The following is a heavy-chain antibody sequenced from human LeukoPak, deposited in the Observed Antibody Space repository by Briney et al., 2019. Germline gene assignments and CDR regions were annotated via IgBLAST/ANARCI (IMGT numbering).Heavy chain of an antibody. V-gene: IGHV1-69*13. D-gene: IGHD4-23*01. CDR1: GGTFSSYA. CDR2: IIPIFGTA. CDR3: ARGPTGDTVVTPDYFDY. J-gene: IGHJ4*02. Sequence: SVKVSCKASGGTFSSYAISWVRQAPGQGLEWMGGIIPIFGTANYAQKFQGRVTITADESTSTAYMELSSLRSEDTAVYYCARGPTGDTVVTPDYFDYWGQGTLVTVSS.